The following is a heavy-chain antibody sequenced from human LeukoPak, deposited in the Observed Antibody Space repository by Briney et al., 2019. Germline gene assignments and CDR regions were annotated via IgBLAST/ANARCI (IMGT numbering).Heavy chain of an antibody. Sequence: PGGSLRLSCAASGFTFSGYSMNWVRQAPGKGLEWVSSISSSSSYIYYADSVKGRFTISRDNAKNSLYLQMNSLRAEDTAVYYCAGWYYDFWSGYYDYWGQGTLVTVSS. V-gene: IGHV3-21*01. D-gene: IGHD3-3*01. CDR2: ISSSSSYI. CDR3: AGWYYDFWSGYYDY. CDR1: GFTFSGYS. J-gene: IGHJ4*02.